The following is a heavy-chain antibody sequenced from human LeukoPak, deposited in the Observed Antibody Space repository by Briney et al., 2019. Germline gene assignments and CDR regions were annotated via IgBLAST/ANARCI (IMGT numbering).Heavy chain of an antibody. CDR1: GFTFSSYA. Sequence: GGSLRLSCAASGFTFSSYAMSWVRQAPGKGLEWVSAISGSGGSTYYADSVKGRFTISRDNSKNTLYLQMNSLRAEDTAVYYCASSMPFDSSGYYYGDYWGQGTLVTVSS. CDR3: ASSMPFDSSGYYYGDY. J-gene: IGHJ4*02. V-gene: IGHV3-23*01. CDR2: ISGSGGST. D-gene: IGHD3-22*01.